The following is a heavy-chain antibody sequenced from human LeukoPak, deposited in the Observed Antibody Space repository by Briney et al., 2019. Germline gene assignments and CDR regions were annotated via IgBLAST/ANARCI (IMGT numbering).Heavy chain of an antibody. CDR2: INHSGST. J-gene: IGHJ4*02. Sequence: SETLSLTCAVCGGSFSGYYWSWIRQPPGKGLEWIGEINHSGSTNYNPSLKSRVTISVDTSKNQFSLKLCSVTAADTAVYYCARGPTTYYFDYWGQGTLVTVSS. D-gene: IGHD1-7*01. CDR1: GGSFSGYY. V-gene: IGHV4-34*01. CDR3: ARGPTTYYFDY.